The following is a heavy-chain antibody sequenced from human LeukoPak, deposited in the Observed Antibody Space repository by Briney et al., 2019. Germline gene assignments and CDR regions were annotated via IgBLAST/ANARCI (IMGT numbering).Heavy chain of an antibody. V-gene: IGHV4-39*01. CDR2: IYYSGST. Sequence: PSETLSLTCTVSGGSISSSTYYWGWIRQPPGKGLEWIGSIYYSGSTYYNPSLKSRVTISLDTSRNQFSLKLSSVTAADTAVYYCARHQPQPYSSSWPTSDAFDIWGQGTMVTVSS. D-gene: IGHD6-13*01. CDR1: GGSISSSTYY. CDR3: ARHQPQPYSSSWPTSDAFDI. J-gene: IGHJ3*02.